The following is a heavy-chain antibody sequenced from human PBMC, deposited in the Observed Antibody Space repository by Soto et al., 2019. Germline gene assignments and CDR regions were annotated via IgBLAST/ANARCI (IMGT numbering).Heavy chain of an antibody. J-gene: IGHJ6*02. CDR2: IWYDGSNK. V-gene: IGHV3-33*01. Sequence: QVQLVESGGGVVQPGRSLRLSCAASGFTFSSYGMHWVRQAPGKGLEWVAVIWYDGSNKYYADSVKGRFTISRDNSKNTLYLQMNSLRAEDTAVYYCASITGDPGMDVWGQGTTVTVSS. CDR3: ASITGDPGMDV. CDR1: GFTFSSYG. D-gene: IGHD1-20*01.